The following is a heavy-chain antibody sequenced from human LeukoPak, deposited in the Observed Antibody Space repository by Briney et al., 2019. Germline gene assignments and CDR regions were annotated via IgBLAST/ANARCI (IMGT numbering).Heavy chain of an antibody. CDR2: ISGGGDIT. Sequence: PGGSLRLSCAASGFNFANHAMSWVRQTAGKGLEWVSAISGGGDITYYADSVKGRFTISRDNSKDTLFLQMHSLRPGDTGVYYCASKSTDHGELRFDYWGQGTLVTVSS. CDR1: GFNFANHA. D-gene: IGHD4-17*01. CDR3: ASKSTDHGELRFDY. J-gene: IGHJ4*02. V-gene: IGHV3-23*01.